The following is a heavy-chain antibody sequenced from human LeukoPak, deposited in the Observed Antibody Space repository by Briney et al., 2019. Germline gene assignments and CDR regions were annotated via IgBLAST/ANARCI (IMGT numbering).Heavy chain of an antibody. CDR2: IKSKTDGGTT. J-gene: IGHJ3*02. CDR1: GFTFSNAW. D-gene: IGHD1-26*01. CDR3: TTEWELRAFDI. Sequence: GESLRLSCAASGFTFSNAWMSWVRQAPGKGLEWVGRIKSKTDGGTTDYAAPVKGRFTISRDDSKNTLYLQMNSLKTEDTAVYYCTTEWELRAFDIWGQGTMVTVSS. V-gene: IGHV3-15*01.